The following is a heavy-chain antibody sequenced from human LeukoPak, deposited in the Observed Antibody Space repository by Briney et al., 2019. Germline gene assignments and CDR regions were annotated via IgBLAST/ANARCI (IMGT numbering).Heavy chain of an antibody. CDR1: GFTFSESW. J-gene: IGHJ6*02. CDR2: MNQDGSGK. Sequence: GGSLRLSCAASGFTFSESWMSWVRQAPGKGLEWVANMNQDGSGKDYVDSVKGRFTISRDNARESLYLQMSSLRAEDTAVYYCATYTHWVAGDVWGHGTTVTVSS. V-gene: IGHV3-7*01. D-gene: IGHD3-16*01. CDR3: ATYTHWVAGDV.